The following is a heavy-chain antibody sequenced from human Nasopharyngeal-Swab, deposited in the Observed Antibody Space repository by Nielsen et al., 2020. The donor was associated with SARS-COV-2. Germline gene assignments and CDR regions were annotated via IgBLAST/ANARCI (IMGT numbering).Heavy chain of an antibody. Sequence: SETLSPTCTVSGGSISSYYWSWIRQPPGKGLEWIGYIYYSGSTNYNPSLKSRVTISVDTSKNQFSLKLSSVTAADTAVYYCARVGEYSGYDWGYYFDYWGQGTQVTVSS. J-gene: IGHJ4*02. CDR3: ARVGEYSGYDWGYYFDY. CDR2: IYYSGST. CDR1: GGSISSYY. D-gene: IGHD5-12*01. V-gene: IGHV4-59*01.